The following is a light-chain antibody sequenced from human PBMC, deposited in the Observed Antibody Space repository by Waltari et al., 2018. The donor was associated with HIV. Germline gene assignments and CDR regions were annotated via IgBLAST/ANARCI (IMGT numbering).Light chain of an antibody. CDR1: QDIGSD. V-gene: IGKV1-17*01. CDR2: SAS. J-gene: IGKJ4*01. CDR3: LQHHHYPLT. Sequence: DILMTQSPSSLSASVGDRVAVTCRASQDIGSDLAWYQQRGTEAPKRLIYSASSLQNGVPSRFSGVGSGTDFTLTINGLRPEDSATYFCLQHHHYPLTFGGGT.